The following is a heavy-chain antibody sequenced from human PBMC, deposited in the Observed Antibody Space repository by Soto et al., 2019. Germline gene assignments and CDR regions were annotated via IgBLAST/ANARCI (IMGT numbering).Heavy chain of an antibody. CDR1: GGSFSDYY. D-gene: IGHD3-9*01. J-gene: IGHJ4*02. CDR3: ARQPPDTASFEY. CDR2: INHSGST. Sequence: PSETLSLTCAVYGGSFSDYYWTWIRQPPGKGLEWIGEINHSGSTNYNPSLKSRVSISVDTSKNQFSLKLSSVTAADTAVYYCARQPPDTASFEYWGQGALVTVSS. V-gene: IGHV4-34*01.